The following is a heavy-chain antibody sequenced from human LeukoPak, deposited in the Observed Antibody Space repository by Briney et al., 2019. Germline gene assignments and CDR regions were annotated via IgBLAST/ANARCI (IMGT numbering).Heavy chain of an antibody. Sequence: SETLSLTCAVYGGSFSGYYWSWIRQPPGKGLEWIGEINHSGSTNYNPSLKSRVTISVDTSKNQFSLKLSSVTAADTAVYYCARGRHSSGWSNLRLRYWGQGTLVTVSS. CDR3: ARGRHSSGWSNLRLRY. D-gene: IGHD6-19*01. J-gene: IGHJ4*02. CDR1: GGSFSGYY. V-gene: IGHV4-34*01. CDR2: INHSGST.